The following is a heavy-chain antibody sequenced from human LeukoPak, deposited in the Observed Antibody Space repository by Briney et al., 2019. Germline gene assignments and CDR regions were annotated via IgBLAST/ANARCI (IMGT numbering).Heavy chain of an antibody. CDR3: ARGGHYYGSGSYYYYYGMDV. Sequence: ASVKVSCKASRYTFTAYYMHWVRQAPGQGHEWMGWINPNIGGTNYVQKFQGRVTMTRDTSISTAYMELSRLRSDDTAVYYCARGGHYYGSGSYYYYYGMDVWGQGTTVTVSS. CDR2: INPNIGGT. CDR1: RYTFTAYY. J-gene: IGHJ6*02. V-gene: IGHV1-2*02. D-gene: IGHD3-10*01.